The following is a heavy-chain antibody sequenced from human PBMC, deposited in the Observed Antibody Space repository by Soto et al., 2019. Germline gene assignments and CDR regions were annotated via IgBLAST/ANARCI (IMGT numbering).Heavy chain of an antibody. Sequence: GGSLRLSCAASGFTFSSYAMSWVRQAPGKGLEWVSAISGSGGSTYYADSVKDRFTISRDNSKNTLYLQMNSLRAEDTAVYYCAKVFEYYDSSGYPYYFDYWGQGTLVTVSS. CDR2: ISGSGGST. CDR1: GFTFSSYA. CDR3: AKVFEYYDSSGYPYYFDY. V-gene: IGHV3-23*01. J-gene: IGHJ4*02. D-gene: IGHD3-22*01.